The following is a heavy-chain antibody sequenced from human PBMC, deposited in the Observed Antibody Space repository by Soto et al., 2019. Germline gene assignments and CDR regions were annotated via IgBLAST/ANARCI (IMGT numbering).Heavy chain of an antibody. D-gene: IGHD6-6*01. V-gene: IGHV3-49*03. Sequence: GGSLRLSCTASGFTFGDYAMSWFRQAPGKGLEWVGFIRSKAYGGTTEYAASVKGRFTISRDDSKSIAYLQMNSLKTEDTAVYYCTRVRGSIAAPVVDYWGQGTLVTVSS. J-gene: IGHJ4*02. CDR1: GFTFGDYA. CDR2: IRSKAYGGTT. CDR3: TRVRGSIAAPVVDY.